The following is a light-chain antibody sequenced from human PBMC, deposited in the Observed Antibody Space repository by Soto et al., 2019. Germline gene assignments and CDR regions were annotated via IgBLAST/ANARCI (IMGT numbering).Light chain of an antibody. CDR2: ESS. V-gene: IGKV3-11*01. J-gene: IGKJ1*01. Sequence: EIVMTQSPATLSVSPGERATLSCRASQSVSTSQLAWYQQKPGQAPRLLIYESSNRATGIAARFSGSGSGTDFTLTISSLEPEDFAVYYCQQRSNWPQTFGQGTKVDI. CDR3: QQRSNWPQT. CDR1: QSVSTSQ.